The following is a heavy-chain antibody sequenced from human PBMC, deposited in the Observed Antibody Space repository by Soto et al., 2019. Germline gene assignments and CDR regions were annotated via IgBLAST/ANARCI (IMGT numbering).Heavy chain of an antibody. D-gene: IGHD6-13*01. CDR2: INAGNGNT. J-gene: IGHJ3*02. CDR3: AREWGIYGLIAFDI. V-gene: IGHV1-3*01. Sequence: ASVKVSCKASGYTFTSYAMHWVRQAPGQRLEWMGWINAGNGNTKYSQKFQGRVTTTRDTSASTAYMELSSLRSEDTAVYYCAREWGIYGLIAFDIWGQGTMVTVSS. CDR1: GYTFTSYA.